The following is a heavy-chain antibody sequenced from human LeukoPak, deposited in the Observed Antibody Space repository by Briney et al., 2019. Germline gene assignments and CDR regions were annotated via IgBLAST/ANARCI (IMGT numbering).Heavy chain of an antibody. Sequence: SETLSLTCAVSGGSISSSNWWTWVRQPPGKGLEWIGEIYRSGSTNYNPSLKSRVTISVDKSKNQFSLKLSSLTAADTAVYYCARQGPKWDWLFSVVTNNWFDPWGQGTLVTVSS. J-gene: IGHJ5*02. CDR1: GGSISSSNW. V-gene: IGHV4-4*02. D-gene: IGHD3/OR15-3a*01. CDR2: IYRSGST. CDR3: ARQGPKWDWLFSVVTNNWFDP.